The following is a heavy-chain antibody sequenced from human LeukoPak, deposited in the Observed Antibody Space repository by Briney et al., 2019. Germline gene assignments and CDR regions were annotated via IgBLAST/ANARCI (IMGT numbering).Heavy chain of an antibody. CDR3: ARPAGHWYLDL. Sequence: PSETLSLTCAVYGGSFSGYYWSWIRQPPGKGLEWIGEINHSGSTNYNPSLKSRVTISVDTSKNQFSLKLSSVTAADTAVYYCARPAGHWYLDLWGGGTLVTVSS. V-gene: IGHV4-34*01. CDR2: INHSGST. CDR1: GGSFSGYY. D-gene: IGHD6-25*01. J-gene: IGHJ2*01.